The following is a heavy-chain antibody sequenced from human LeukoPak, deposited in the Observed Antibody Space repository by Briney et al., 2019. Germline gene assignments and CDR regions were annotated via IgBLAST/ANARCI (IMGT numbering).Heavy chain of an antibody. J-gene: IGHJ4*02. CDR1: GGFISTYY. Sequence: SETLSLTCTVSGGFISTYYWSWIRQPPGKGLEWIGFISYSGSTTYNPSLKSRVTISVDASKNQFSLNLRSVTAADTAVYYCARGALAVTDFDYWGQGTLVTVSS. CDR2: ISYSGST. D-gene: IGHD4-11*01. CDR3: ARGALAVTDFDY. V-gene: IGHV4-59*01.